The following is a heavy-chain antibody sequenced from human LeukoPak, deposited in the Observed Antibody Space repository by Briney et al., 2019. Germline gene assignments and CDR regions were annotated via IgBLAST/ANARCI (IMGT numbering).Heavy chain of an antibody. J-gene: IGHJ1*01. V-gene: IGHV3-66*01. D-gene: IGHD3-22*01. CDR1: GFTFSNAW. CDR2: IYSGGNT. CDR3: ARDGVGYYFDRSGMTEYFQH. Sequence: GGSLRLSCAASGFTFSNAWMSWVRQAPGKGLEWVSVIYSGGNTYYADSVKGRFTISRDNSKNTVFLQMTSVRAEDTAVYYCARDGVGYYFDRSGMTEYFQHWGQGTMVTVSS.